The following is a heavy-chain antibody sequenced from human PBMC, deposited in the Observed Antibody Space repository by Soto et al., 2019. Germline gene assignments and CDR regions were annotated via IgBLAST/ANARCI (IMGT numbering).Heavy chain of an antibody. V-gene: IGHV3-74*01. D-gene: IGHD3-10*01. CDR2: IDSGGRTT. CDR1: GFTFSSDW. Sequence: PGGSLRLSCAASGFTFSSDWMHWFRQAPGKGLVWASRIDSGGRTTTYADSVKGRFTISRDNAKNTLYLQMNGLRAEDTALYYCARWFTYGNFDYFDYWGQGTQVTVSS. J-gene: IGHJ4*02. CDR3: ARWFTYGNFDYFDY.